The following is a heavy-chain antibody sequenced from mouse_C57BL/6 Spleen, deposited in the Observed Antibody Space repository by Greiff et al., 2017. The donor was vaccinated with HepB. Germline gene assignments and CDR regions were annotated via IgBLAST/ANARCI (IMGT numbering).Heavy chain of an antibody. CDR3: TTSVSSGPAWLAY. V-gene: IGHV14-4*01. D-gene: IGHD3-2*02. J-gene: IGHJ3*01. Sequence: VQLQQSGAELVRPGASVKLSCTASGFNIKDDYMHWVKQRPEQGLEWIGWIDPENGDTEYASKFQGKATITADTSSNTAYLKLSSLTSEDTAVYYCTTSVSSGPAWLAYWGQGTLVTVSA. CDR2: IDPENGDT. CDR1: GFNIKDDY.